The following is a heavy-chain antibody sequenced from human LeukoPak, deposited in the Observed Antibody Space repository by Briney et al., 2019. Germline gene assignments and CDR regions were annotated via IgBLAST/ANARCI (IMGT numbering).Heavy chain of an antibody. J-gene: IGHJ4*02. V-gene: IGHV4-59*01. CDR1: GGSISSYY. Sequence: PSETLSLTCTVSGGSISSYYWSWIRQSPGKGLEWIGYIYYSGSTNYNPSLKSRVTMSVDTSKNQFSLKLSSVTAADTAVYYCARAYDSSGYYWYYFDYWGQGTLVTVSS. D-gene: IGHD3-22*01. CDR2: IYYSGST. CDR3: ARAYDSSGYYWYYFDY.